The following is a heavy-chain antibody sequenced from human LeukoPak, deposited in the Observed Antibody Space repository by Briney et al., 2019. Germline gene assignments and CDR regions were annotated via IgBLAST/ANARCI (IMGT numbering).Heavy chain of an antibody. CDR3: XXXXXXXXXXXPQYPTLYYFDY. D-gene: IGHD4-11*01. J-gene: IGHJ4*02. Sequence: GGSLRLSCAASGFTFSTYAMSWVRQAPGKGLEWVSTISGSGASTYSSDSVKGRFTISRDNSKNTLYLRMKSLRVEDTVIYYXXXXXXXXXXXXPQYPTLYYFDYWGQGTLVTVSS. V-gene: IGHV3-23*01. CDR1: GFTFSTYA. CDR2: ISGSGAST.